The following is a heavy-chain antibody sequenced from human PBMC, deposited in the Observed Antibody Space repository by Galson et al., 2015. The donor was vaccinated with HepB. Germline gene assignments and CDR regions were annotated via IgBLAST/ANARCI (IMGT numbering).Heavy chain of an antibody. CDR3: AKGGPGRIGMMINRFLGFDP. CDR1: GFSFSNYA. J-gene: IGHJ5*02. D-gene: IGHD3-16*01. CDR2: ISYDGSFR. Sequence: SLRLSCASSGFSFSNYAIHWVRQAPGKGLEWMAVISYDGSFRYYSDSVKGRFTVSRDPSRSILYLQMNSLRVDDTAVYYCAKGGPGRIGMMINRFLGFDPWGQGTLVIVSS. V-gene: IGHV3-30*18.